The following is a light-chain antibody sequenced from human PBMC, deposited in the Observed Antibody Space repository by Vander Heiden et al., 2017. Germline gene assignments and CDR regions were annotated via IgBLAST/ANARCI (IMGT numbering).Light chain of an antibody. J-gene: IGLJ3*02. CDR1: SSNIGSGFD. Sequence: QSVLTQPPSVSGAPGQRVTSSCTGSSSNIGSGFDVHWYQQLPGTAPKLLIYGNTNRPSGVPDRFSGSKSGTSASLAITGLQAEDEADYYCQSYDSSLDWVFGGGTKLTVL. CDR3: QSYDSSLDWV. CDR2: GNT. V-gene: IGLV1-40*01.